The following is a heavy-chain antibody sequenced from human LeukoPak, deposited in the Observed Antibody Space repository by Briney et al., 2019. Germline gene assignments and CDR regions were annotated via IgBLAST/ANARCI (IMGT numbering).Heavy chain of an antibody. Sequence: PSETLSLTCAVYGGSFSGYYWSWIRQPPGKGLEWIGEINHSGSTNYNPSLKSRVTISVDTSKNQFSLKLNSVTAADTAVYYCARRAARKTAARYYMDVWGKGTTVTVSS. V-gene: IGHV4-34*01. CDR1: GGSFSGYY. J-gene: IGHJ6*03. CDR2: INHSGST. D-gene: IGHD1-14*01. CDR3: ARRAARKTAARYYMDV.